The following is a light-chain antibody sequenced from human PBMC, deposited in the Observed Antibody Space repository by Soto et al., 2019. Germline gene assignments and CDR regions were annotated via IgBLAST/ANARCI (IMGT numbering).Light chain of an antibody. CDR2: GTS. V-gene: IGKV3-15*01. CDR1: QSVGSN. Sequence: EIVMTQSPATLSVSPGERATLSCRASQSVGSNLAWYQQKPGQVPRLLIYGTSTRATGIPARFSGSGSGTEFTLTISSLQSEDFAVYYCQQYNNWPSITFGQGTRLEIK. CDR3: QQYNNWPSIT. J-gene: IGKJ5*01.